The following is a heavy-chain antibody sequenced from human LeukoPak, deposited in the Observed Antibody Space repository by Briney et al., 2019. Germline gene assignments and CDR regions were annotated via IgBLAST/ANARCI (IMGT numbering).Heavy chain of an antibody. CDR2: TYHSGTT. CDR3: AQKAPYSPGYSQD. V-gene: IGHV4-59*01. Sequence: PSETLSLTCTVSGGSITSYYWTWIRQPPGQGLEWIGYTYHSGTTNYNPSLKSRVTISADTSKNQFSLKLSSVTAADTAVYYCAQKAPYSPGYSQDWGQGTLVTVSS. D-gene: IGHD2-15*01. CDR1: GGSITSYY. J-gene: IGHJ1*01.